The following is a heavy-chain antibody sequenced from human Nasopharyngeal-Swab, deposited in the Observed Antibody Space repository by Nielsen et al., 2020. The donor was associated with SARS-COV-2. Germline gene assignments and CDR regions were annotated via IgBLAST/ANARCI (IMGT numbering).Heavy chain of an antibody. D-gene: IGHD6-19*01. CDR3: AKDAQYELTKNSGWYLNYFDS. V-gene: IGHV3-23*01. Sequence: GGSLRLSCAASEFTFSNYAMSWVRQTPGKGLEWVSGISGSGTNSYYADSVKGRFTISRDNSKNTLHLQMNSLRDEDTAVYFCAKDAQYELTKNSGWYLNYFDSWGQGNLVTVSS. CDR1: EFTFSNYA. CDR2: ISGSGTNS. J-gene: IGHJ4*02.